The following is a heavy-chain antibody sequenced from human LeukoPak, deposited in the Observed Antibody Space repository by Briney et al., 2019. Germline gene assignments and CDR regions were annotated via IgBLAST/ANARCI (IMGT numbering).Heavy chain of an antibody. CDR1: GGSMGPFY. CDR2: VYTTGST. CDR3: ARHEARAFDY. D-gene: IGHD3-10*01. Sequence: SETLSLTCTVSGGSMGPFYWSWIRQPPGKGLEWIGYVYTTGSTNYNPSLNSRVAISVDTSKNHFSLKLKSVTAADTAVYFCARHEARAFDYWGQGTLVTVSS. J-gene: IGHJ4*02. V-gene: IGHV4-4*09.